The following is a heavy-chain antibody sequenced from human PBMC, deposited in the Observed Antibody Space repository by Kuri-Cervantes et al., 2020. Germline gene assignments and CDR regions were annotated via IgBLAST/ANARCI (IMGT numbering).Heavy chain of an antibody. CDR1: GASINSDDYY. J-gene: IGHJ6*02. CDR3: ARDGVLIAARPGVYYYYYGMDV. CDR2: IFSSGSGTA. Sequence: LRLSCTVSGASINSDDYYWSWIRQPPGKGLEWIAYIFSSGSGTAYYNPSLKSRLGISLDTSKNQFSLKMTSVTAADTAVYYCARDGVLIAARPGVYYYYYGMDVWGQGTTVTVSS. D-gene: IGHD6-6*01. V-gene: IGHV4-30-4*01.